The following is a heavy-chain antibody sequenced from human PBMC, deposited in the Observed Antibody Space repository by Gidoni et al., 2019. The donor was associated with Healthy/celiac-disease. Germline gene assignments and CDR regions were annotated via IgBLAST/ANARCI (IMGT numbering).Heavy chain of an antibody. CDR3: ARQIERADYSNCHFDY. CDR1: GGSIISSSYY. J-gene: IGHJ4*02. CDR2: IYYSGST. Sequence: QLQLQESGPGLVKPSETLSLTCTVSGGSIISSSYYWGWIRQPPGKGLEWIGSIYYSGSTYYNPSLKSRVTISVDTSKNQFSLKLSSVTAADTAVYYCARQIERADYSNCHFDYWGQGTLVTVSS. V-gene: IGHV4-39*01. D-gene: IGHD4-4*01.